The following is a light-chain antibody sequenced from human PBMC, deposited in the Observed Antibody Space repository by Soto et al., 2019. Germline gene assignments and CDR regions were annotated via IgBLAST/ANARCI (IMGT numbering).Light chain of an antibody. CDR3: QQSYRTPLT. V-gene: IGKV1-39*01. CDR2: AAS. Sequence: DIQMTKSPSSLSASVGDRVTITCRASQSISNNLNWYQQKPGKAPRLLIYAASSLQSGVPSRFSGSGSGTDFTLVINSLQPEDFTTYYCQQSYRTPLTFGGGTKVEIK. J-gene: IGKJ4*01. CDR1: QSISNN.